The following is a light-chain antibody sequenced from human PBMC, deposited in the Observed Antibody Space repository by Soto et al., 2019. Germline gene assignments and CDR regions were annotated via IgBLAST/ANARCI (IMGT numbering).Light chain of an antibody. CDR2: AAS. CDR1: QSVSGSY. V-gene: IGKV3-20*01. J-gene: IGKJ4*01. Sequence: ENVLTQSPGTLSLSPGERATLSCRASQSVSGSYLAWYQQKPGQAPRLLIYAASSRATGIPDRFSGSASGTDFTLTISRLEPEYFAVYHCQQDGDSRLAVGGGTKVDIK. CDR3: QQDGDSRLA.